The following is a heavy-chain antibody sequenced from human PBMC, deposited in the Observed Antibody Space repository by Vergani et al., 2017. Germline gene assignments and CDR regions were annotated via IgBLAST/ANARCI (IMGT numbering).Heavy chain of an antibody. CDR2: IYTSGAT. CDR3: ARDGGEYDKDALDV. V-gene: IGHV4-61*02. CDR1: GGSFSTGGQS. J-gene: IGHJ3*01. Sequence: QVQLQESGPGLVKPSQTLSLTCTVSGGSFSTGGQSWTWLRQSAGKGLEWIGRIYTSGATNYNPSLRSRAIMSVDASKKKFSLKLTSVTDADTAVYYCARDGGEYDKDALDVWGQGTKVTVTS. D-gene: IGHD2-21*01.